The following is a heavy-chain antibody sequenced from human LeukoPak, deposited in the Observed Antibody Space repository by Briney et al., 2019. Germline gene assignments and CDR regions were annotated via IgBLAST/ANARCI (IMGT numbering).Heavy chain of an antibody. V-gene: IGHV4-31*03. CDR3: ARAVVVVAATPYFQH. D-gene: IGHD2-15*01. J-gene: IGHJ1*01. CDR2: IYNSGST. Sequence: SQTLPLTCTVSGDSISSGGYYWSWIRHHPGKGLEWIGYIYNSGSTYYNTPLKSRVTISVDTSKNQFSLKLSSVTAADTAVYYCARAVVVVAATPYFQHWGQGALVTVSS. CDR1: GDSISSGGYY.